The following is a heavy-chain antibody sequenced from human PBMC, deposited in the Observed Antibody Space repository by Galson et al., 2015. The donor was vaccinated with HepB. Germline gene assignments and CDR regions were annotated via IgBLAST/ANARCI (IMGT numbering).Heavy chain of an antibody. Sequence: SETLSLTCTVPGGSISSSSYYWGWIRQPPGKGLEWIGSIYYSGSTYYNPSLKSRVTISVDTSKNQFSLKLSSVTAADTAVYYCARHCHPRYSNDFDPWGQGTLVTVSS. D-gene: IGHD6-13*01. CDR2: IYYSGST. J-gene: IGHJ5*02. V-gene: IGHV4-39*01. CDR1: GGSISSSSYY. CDR3: ARHCHPRYSNDFDP.